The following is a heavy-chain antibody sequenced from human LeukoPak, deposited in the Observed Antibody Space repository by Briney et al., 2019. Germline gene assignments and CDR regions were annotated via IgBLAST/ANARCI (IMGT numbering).Heavy chain of an antibody. CDR1: GGSISSSNW. Sequence: SETLSLTCSVSGGSISSSNWWRWVRQPPGKGLEWIGEIYQSGSTNYNPTLKSRVTMSVDKSRNQFSLSLTSMTAADTAVYYCARGEQYGSGTVQFDCWGQGTLVTVSS. CDR2: IYQSGST. D-gene: IGHD3-10*01. V-gene: IGHV4-4*02. CDR3: ARGEQYGSGTVQFDC. J-gene: IGHJ4*02.